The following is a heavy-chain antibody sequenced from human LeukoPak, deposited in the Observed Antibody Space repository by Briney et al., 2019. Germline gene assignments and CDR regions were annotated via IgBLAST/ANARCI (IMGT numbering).Heavy chain of an antibody. CDR2: IHYTGST. V-gene: IGHV4-59*01. CDR1: GGSLNNYY. D-gene: IGHD1-14*01. Sequence: SETLSLTCTVSGGSLNNYYWSWIRQPPGKGLEWIGYIHYTGSTNYNPTLKSRVTISVDTSKNQFSLRLSSVTAADTAVYYCARDAGTSWGQGTLATVSS. J-gene: IGHJ5*02. CDR3: ARDAGTS.